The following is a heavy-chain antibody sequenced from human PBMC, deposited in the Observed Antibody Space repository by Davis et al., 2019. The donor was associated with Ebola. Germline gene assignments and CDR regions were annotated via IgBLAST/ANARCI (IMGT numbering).Heavy chain of an antibody. Sequence: GESLKISCAASGLTFSSYAMHWVRQAPGKGLEWVAVISYDGSNKYYADSVKGRFTISRDNSKNTLYLQMNSLRAEDTAVYYCARAAAERNFDYWGQGTLVTVSS. CDR1: GLTFSSYA. CDR3: ARAAAERNFDY. CDR2: ISYDGSNK. V-gene: IGHV3-30*04. D-gene: IGHD6-13*01. J-gene: IGHJ4*02.